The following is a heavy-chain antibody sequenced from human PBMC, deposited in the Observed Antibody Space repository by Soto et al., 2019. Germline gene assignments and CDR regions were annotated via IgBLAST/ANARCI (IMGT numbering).Heavy chain of an antibody. V-gene: IGHV5-10-1*01. J-gene: IGHJ4*02. CDR2: IDPSDSYT. CDR1: GYSFTSYW. CDR3: ARDWWYSGSYRNPAFVY. D-gene: IGHD1-26*01. Sequence: GESLKISCKGSGYSFTSYWISWVRQMPGKGLEWMGRIDPSDSYTNYSPSFQGHVTISADKSISTAYLQWSSLKASDTAVYYCARDWWYSGSYRNPAFVYWGQGTQVSDSS.